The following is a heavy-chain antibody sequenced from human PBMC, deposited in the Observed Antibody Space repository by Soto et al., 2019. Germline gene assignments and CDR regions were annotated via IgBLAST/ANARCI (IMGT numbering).Heavy chain of an antibody. Sequence: QVQLQQWGAGLLKPSETLSLTCAVYGGSFSGYYWSWIRQPPGKGLEWIGKINHSGSTNYNPSLKSRVTISVDTSKNQFSLKLSSVTAADTAVYYCARGRRIAAAGTLDYWGQGTLVTVSS. V-gene: IGHV4-34*01. J-gene: IGHJ4*02. CDR3: ARGRRIAAAGTLDY. D-gene: IGHD6-13*01. CDR2: INHSGST. CDR1: GGSFSGYY.